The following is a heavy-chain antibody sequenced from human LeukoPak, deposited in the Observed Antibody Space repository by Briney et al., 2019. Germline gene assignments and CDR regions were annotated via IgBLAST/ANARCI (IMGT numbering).Heavy chain of an antibody. CDR1: GFTFSSYS. CDR2: ISSSSSYI. CDR3: AKDLAVYYYYGMDV. J-gene: IGHJ6*02. V-gene: IGHV3-21*04. Sequence: PGGSLRLSCAASGFTFSSYSMNWVRQAPGKGLEWVSSISSSSSYIYYADSVKGRFTISRDNAKNSLYLQMNSLRAEDTALYYCAKDLAVYYYYGMDVWGQGTTVTVSS. D-gene: IGHD3-3*02.